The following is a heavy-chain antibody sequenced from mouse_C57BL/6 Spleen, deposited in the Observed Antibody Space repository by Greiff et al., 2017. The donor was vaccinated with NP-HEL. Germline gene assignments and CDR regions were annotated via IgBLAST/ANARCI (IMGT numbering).Heavy chain of an antibody. J-gene: IGHJ2*01. CDR3: ARGAAQGDY. V-gene: IGHV1-76*01. CDR2: LSPGSGNT. Sequence: VHLVESGAELVRPGASVKLSCKASGYTFTDYYINWVKQRPGQGLEWIARLSPGSGNTYYNAKFKGKATLTAEKSSSPAYMQLSSLTSEDSAVYFCARGAAQGDYWGQGTTLTVSS. CDR1: GYTFTDYY. D-gene: IGHD3-2*02.